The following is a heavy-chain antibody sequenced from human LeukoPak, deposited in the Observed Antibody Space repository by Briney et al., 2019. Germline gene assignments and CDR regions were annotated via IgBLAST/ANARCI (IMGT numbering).Heavy chain of an antibody. Sequence: GGSLRLSCVASGFTFSTYAMSWVRQAPGQGLEWVSVISGSGVTTYYADSVKGRFRISRANSKNTLWLQMSSLRAEDTAVYFCTKSPFSGSYRFEDWGQGTLVTVSS. V-gene: IGHV3-23*01. CDR1: GFTFSTYA. J-gene: IGHJ4*02. CDR3: TKSPFSGSYRFED. CDR2: ISGSGVTT. D-gene: IGHD1-26*01.